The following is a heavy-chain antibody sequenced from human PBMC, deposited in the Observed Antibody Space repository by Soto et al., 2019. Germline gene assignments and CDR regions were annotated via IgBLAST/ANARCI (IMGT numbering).Heavy chain of an antibody. V-gene: IGHV3-21*06. Sequence: EVQLLESGGGLVQPGGSLRLSCAASGFTFSSHVMNWVRQTPGKGLEWVSSISSTTNYIYYGDSMKGRFTISRDNAKNSLYLEMNSLRAEDTAVYYCARESEDLTSNFDYWGQGTLVTVSS. CDR1: GFTFSSHV. J-gene: IGHJ4*02. CDR3: ARESEDLTSNFDY. CDR2: ISSTTNYI.